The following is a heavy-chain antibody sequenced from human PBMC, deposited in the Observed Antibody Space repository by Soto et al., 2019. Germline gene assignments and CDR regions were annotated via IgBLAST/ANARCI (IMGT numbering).Heavy chain of an antibody. D-gene: IGHD6-19*01. CDR1: GGTFSSYA. CDR3: ACGDSSGWYNFDY. J-gene: IGHJ4*02. CDR2: IIPIFGTA. Sequence: SVKVSCKASGGTFSSYAISWVRQAPGQGLEWMGGIIPIFGTANYAQKFQGRVTITADESTSTAYMELSSLRSEDTAVYYCACGDSSGWYNFDYWGQGTLVTVSS. V-gene: IGHV1-69*13.